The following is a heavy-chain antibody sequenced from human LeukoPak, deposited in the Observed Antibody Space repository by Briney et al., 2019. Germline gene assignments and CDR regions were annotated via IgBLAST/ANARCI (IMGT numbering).Heavy chain of an antibody. Sequence: ASVKVSCKASGYTFTTYDINWVRQAPGQGLEWMGWISAYNGNTNYAQKLQGRVTMTTDATTSTAYMELRSLRSDDTAVYYCARKAGYYYMDVWGKGTTVTISS. CDR3: ARKAGYYYMDV. CDR1: GYTFTTYD. J-gene: IGHJ6*03. CDR2: ISAYNGNT. V-gene: IGHV1-18*01. D-gene: IGHD3-10*01.